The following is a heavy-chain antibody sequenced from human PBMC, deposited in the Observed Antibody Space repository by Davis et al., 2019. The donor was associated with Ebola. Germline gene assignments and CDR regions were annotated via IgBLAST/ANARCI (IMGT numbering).Heavy chain of an antibody. CDR3: ARHDTNDYFDY. J-gene: IGHJ4*02. Sequence: SETLSLTCTVSGGSISSYYWSWIRQPPGKGLEWIGYIYYSGSTIYNPSLKSRVTISVDTSRTQFSLKLSSVTAADTAVYYCARHDTNDYFDYWGQGTLVTVSS. CDR1: GGSISSYY. V-gene: IGHV4-59*08. CDR2: IYYSGST.